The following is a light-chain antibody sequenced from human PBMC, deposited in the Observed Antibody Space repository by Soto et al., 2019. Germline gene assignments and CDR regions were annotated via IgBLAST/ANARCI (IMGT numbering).Light chain of an antibody. Sequence: DIQMTQSPSSVSASIGDRVIISCRASQGISSWLAWYQQKPGEAPRLLIFAASRLQSGVPSRFSGSGSGTDFTLTISDLQPEDFATSYCQQADSFPLTFGGGTKVEIK. J-gene: IGKJ4*01. CDR3: QQADSFPLT. CDR2: AAS. CDR1: QGISSW. V-gene: IGKV1-12*01.